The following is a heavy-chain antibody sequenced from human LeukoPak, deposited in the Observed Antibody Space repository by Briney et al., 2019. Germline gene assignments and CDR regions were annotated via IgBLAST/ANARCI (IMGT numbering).Heavy chain of an antibody. V-gene: IGHV3-30*02. D-gene: IGHD3-10*01. CDR2: IRYDGSNK. CDR3: AKSLTAGGSGKISPVDC. Sequence: GGSLRLSCAASGFTFSSYGMHWVRQAPGKGLEWVAFIRYDGSNKYYADSVKGRFTISRDNSKNTLYLQMNSLRAEDTAVYYCAKSLTAGGSGKISPVDCWGQGTLVTVSS. J-gene: IGHJ4*02. CDR1: GFTFSSYG.